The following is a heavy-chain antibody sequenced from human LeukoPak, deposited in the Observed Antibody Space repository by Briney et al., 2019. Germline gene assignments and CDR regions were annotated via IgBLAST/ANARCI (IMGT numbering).Heavy chain of an antibody. CDR1: GSTFSSYG. J-gene: IGHJ4*02. V-gene: IGHV3-33*01. CDR2: IWYDGSNK. Sequence: GGSLRLSCAASGSTFSSYGMHWVRQAPGKGLEWVAVIWYDGSNKYYADSVKGRFTISRDNSKNTLYLQMNSLRAEDTAVYYCARAGGYSSGWYPYYFDYWGQGTLVTVSS. D-gene: IGHD6-19*01. CDR3: ARAGGYSSGWYPYYFDY.